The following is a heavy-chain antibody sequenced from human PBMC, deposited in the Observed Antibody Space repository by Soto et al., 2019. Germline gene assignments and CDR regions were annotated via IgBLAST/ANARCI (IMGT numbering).Heavy chain of an antibody. V-gene: IGHV1-69*12. D-gene: IGHD3-22*01. CDR2: IIPIFGTA. CDR1: GGTFSSYA. J-gene: IGHJ4*02. Sequence: QVQLVQSGAEVKKPGSSVKVSCKASGGTFSSYAISWVRQAPGQGLEWLGGIIPIFGTANYAQKFQGRVTITADESTSTAYMELSSLRSEDTAVYYCARSGGYYYDSSGYLDYWGQGTLVTVSS. CDR3: ARSGGYYYDSSGYLDY.